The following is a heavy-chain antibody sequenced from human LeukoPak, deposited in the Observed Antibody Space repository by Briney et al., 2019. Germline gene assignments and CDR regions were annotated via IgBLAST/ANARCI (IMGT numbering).Heavy chain of an antibody. J-gene: IGHJ6*02. CDR1: GFTFSSYA. CDR3: VRDRRSGALWFGEPLLPTDYYYGMDV. V-gene: IGHV3-48*03. CDR2: ISSGGTTI. D-gene: IGHD3-10*01. Sequence: GGSLRLSCAASGFTFSSYAMSWVRQAPGKGLEWVSYISSGGTTIYTADSVKGRFTISRDNANNSLYLQMNSLRVEDTAVYFCVRDRRSGALWFGEPLLPTDYYYGMDVWGQGTTVIVSS.